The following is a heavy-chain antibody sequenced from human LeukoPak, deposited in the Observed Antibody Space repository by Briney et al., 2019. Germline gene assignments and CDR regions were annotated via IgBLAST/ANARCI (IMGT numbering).Heavy chain of an antibody. CDR2: IIPIFGTA. CDR1: GGTFSIYA. V-gene: IGHV1-69*13. CDR3: ARIQTYNWNPNQYYFDY. J-gene: IGHJ4*02. Sequence: SVKVSCKASGGTFSIYAISWVRQAPGQGLEWMGGIIPIFGTANYAQKFQGRVTITADESTSTAYMELSSLRSEDTAVYYCARIQTYNWNPNQYYFDYWGQGTLVTVSS. D-gene: IGHD1-20*01.